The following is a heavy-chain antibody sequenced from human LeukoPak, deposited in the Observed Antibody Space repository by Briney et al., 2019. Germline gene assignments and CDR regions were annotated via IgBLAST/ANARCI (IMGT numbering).Heavy chain of an antibody. Sequence: SETLSLTCTVSGGSISSYYWSWIRQPPGKGLEWIGYIYYSGSTNYNPSLKSRVTISVDTSKNQFSLKLSSVTAAGTAVYYCARDTYYDSSGYYLTRFGAFDIWGQGTMVTVSS. CDR3: ARDTYYDSSGYYLTRFGAFDI. J-gene: IGHJ3*02. D-gene: IGHD3-22*01. CDR1: GGSISSYY. CDR2: IYYSGST. V-gene: IGHV4-59*08.